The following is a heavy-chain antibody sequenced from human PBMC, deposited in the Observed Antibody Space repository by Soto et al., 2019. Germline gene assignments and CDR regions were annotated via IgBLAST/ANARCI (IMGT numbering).Heavy chain of an antibody. CDR2: IFHTGSV. CDR1: GGSISSPNW. J-gene: IGHJ5*02. Sequence: QVQLQASGPGLVKPSGTLSLTCGVSGGSISSPNWGIWARQFPGKGLEWIGEIFHTGSVNYNPSLKSRVTLSLDKSKNQFSLKLTSVTAADTAVYFCAREQICNVVKCSNWFDPWGQGTLVTVSS. V-gene: IGHV4-4*02. D-gene: IGHD2-8*01. CDR3: AREQICNVVKCSNWFDP.